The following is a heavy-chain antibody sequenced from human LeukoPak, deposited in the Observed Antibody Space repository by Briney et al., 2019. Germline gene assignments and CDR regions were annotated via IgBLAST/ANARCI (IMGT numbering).Heavy chain of an antibody. CDR2: INPNSGGT. Sequence: ASVTVSCKASGYTFTGYYMHWVRQAPAQGLEWVGWINPNSGGTNYAQKFQGRVTMTRDTSISTAYMELSRLRSDDTAVYYCATSIAAAGPHFDYWGQGTLVTVSS. D-gene: IGHD6-13*01. V-gene: IGHV1-2*02. CDR3: ATSIAAAGPHFDY. CDR1: GYTFTGYY. J-gene: IGHJ4*02.